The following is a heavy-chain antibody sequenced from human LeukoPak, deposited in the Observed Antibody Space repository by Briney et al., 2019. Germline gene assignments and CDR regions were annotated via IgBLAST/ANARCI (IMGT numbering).Heavy chain of an antibody. J-gene: IGHJ5*02. D-gene: IGHD6-13*01. Sequence: PGRSLRLSCVASGFTFSSYAMSWVRQAPGKGLEWVSAISGSGDGTFYADFVKGRFTISRDNANSTLYLQMNSLRAEDTAVYYCAKGRAEGSLGWFDPWGQGTLVTVSS. V-gene: IGHV3-23*01. CDR3: AKGRAEGSLGWFDP. CDR1: GFTFSSYA. CDR2: ISGSGDGT.